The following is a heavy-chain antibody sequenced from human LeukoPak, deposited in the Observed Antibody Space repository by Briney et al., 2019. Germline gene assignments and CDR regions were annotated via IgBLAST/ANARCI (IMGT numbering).Heavy chain of an antibody. CDR1: GCSISSGGYY. D-gene: IGHD5-12*01. CDR3: ARTEDSGYDFPYFDY. V-gene: IGHV4-31*11. CDR2: IYYSGST. J-gene: IGHJ4*02. Sequence: PSETLSLTCAVSGCSISSGGYYWSWIRQHPGMDLEWIGYIYYSGSTYYNPSLKSRVTISVDTSKNQFSLKLSSVTAADTAVHYCARTEDSGYDFPYFDYWGQGTLVTVSS.